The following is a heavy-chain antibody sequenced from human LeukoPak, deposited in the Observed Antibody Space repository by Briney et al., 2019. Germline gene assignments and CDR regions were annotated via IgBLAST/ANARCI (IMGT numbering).Heavy chain of an antibody. CDR2: IYYSGST. J-gene: IGHJ3*02. Sequence: PSETLSLTCTVSGGSISSGGYYWSWIRQHPGKGLEWIGYIYYSGSTYYNPSLKSRVTISVDTSKNQFSLKLSSVTAADTAVYYCARDWDYGDAGLAFDIWGQGTMVTVSS. CDR1: GGSISSGGYY. D-gene: IGHD4-17*01. V-gene: IGHV4-31*03. CDR3: ARDWDYGDAGLAFDI.